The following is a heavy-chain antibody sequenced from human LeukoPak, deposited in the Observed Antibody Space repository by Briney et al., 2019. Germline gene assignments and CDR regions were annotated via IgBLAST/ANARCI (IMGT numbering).Heavy chain of an antibody. V-gene: IGHV3-33*01. D-gene: IGHD6-19*01. CDR1: GFTFSNFG. Sequence: GGSLRLSCAASGFTFSNFGMHWVRQAPGKGLEWVAVIWYDGTNKYYADSVKGRFTISRDDSKNTLYLQMNNLRAEDTAVYYCATDIAVLMDGGAFDIWGQGTMVTVSS. J-gene: IGHJ3*02. CDR3: ATDIAVLMDGGAFDI. CDR2: IWYDGTNK.